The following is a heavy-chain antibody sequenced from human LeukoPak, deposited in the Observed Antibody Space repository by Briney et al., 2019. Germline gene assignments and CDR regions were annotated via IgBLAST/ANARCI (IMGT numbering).Heavy chain of an antibody. CDR2: IYPGDSDT. CDR3: ARRGFWGNTRSDAFDI. J-gene: IGHJ3*02. D-gene: IGHD4-23*01. V-gene: IGHV5-51*01. Sequence: GESLKISCKGSGYSFTSYWIGWVRQMPGKGLEWMGIIYPGDSDTRYSPSFQGQVTISADKSISTAYLQWSSLKASDTAMYYCARRGFWGNTRSDAFDIWGQGTMVTVSS. CDR1: GYSFTSYW.